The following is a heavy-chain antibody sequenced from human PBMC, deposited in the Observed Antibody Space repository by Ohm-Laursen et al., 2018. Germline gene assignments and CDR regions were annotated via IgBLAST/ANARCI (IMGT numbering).Heavy chain of an antibody. CDR3: AKDILTSTSYGFDV. V-gene: IGHV3-23*01. Sequence: SLRLSCAASGFTFSNYAMNWVRQVPEKGLEWVSSIGDGGGGAYYADSVKGRFTISRDNSKNTLYLQMNSLRAEDTAIYYCAKDILTSTSYGFDVWGRGTTVTVSS. CDR1: GFTFSNYA. CDR2: IGDGGGGA. D-gene: IGHD2/OR15-2a*01. J-gene: IGHJ6*02.